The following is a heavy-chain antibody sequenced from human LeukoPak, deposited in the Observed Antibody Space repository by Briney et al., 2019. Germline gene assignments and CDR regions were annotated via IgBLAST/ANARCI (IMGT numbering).Heavy chain of an antibody. CDR1: GGSISSYY. CDR3: ARWIWFGEFTGWFDP. D-gene: IGHD3-10*01. V-gene: IGHV4-59*12. J-gene: IGHJ5*02. Sequence: SETLSLTCTVSGGSISSYYWSWIRQPPGKGLEWIGYIYYSGSTYYNPSLKSRVTISVDTSKNQFSLKLSSVTAADTAVYYCARWIWFGEFTGWFDPWGQGTLVTVSS. CDR2: IYYSGST.